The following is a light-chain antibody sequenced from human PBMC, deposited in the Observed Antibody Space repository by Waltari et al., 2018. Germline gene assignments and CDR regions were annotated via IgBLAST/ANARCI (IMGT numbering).Light chain of an antibody. CDR1: QSIGSN. CDR3: QQYNNWPPWT. CDR2: RAS. Sequence: EVVMTQSPDTLSVSPGERATLSCRASQSIGSNCAWYQQKPGQVPRLLISRASTRATGIPARFSGRGSGTEFTLTIDSLQSEDFAVYYCQQYNNWPPWTFGQGTKVEIK. V-gene: IGKV3-15*01. J-gene: IGKJ1*01.